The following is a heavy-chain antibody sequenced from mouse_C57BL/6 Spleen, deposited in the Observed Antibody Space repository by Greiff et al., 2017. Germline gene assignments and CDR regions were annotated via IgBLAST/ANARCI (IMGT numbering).Heavy chain of an antibody. D-gene: IGHD1-1*01. V-gene: IGHV1-82*01. CDR3: ARGDGSSYVGYFDV. CDR2: IYPGDGDT. Sequence: QVQLQQSGPELVKPGASVKISCKASGYAFSSSWMNWVKQRPGTGLEWIGRIYPGDGDTNYNGKFKGKATLTADKSSRTAYMQLSSLTSADSAVYFCARGDGSSYVGYFDVWGTGTTVTVSS. CDR1: GYAFSSSW. J-gene: IGHJ1*03.